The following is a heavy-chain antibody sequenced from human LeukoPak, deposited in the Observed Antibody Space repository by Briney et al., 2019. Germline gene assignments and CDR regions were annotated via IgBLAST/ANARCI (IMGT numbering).Heavy chain of an antibody. CDR2: IYYSGST. V-gene: IGHV4-30-4*08. Sequence: SETLSLTCTVSGGSISSGDYYWSWIRQPPGKGLEWIGYIYYSGSTYYNPSLKSRVTISVDTSKSQFSLKLSSVTAADTAVYYCATRGYFNWFDPWGQGTLVTVSS. J-gene: IGHJ5*02. CDR3: ATRGYFNWFDP. CDR1: GGSISSGDYY. D-gene: IGHD3-22*01.